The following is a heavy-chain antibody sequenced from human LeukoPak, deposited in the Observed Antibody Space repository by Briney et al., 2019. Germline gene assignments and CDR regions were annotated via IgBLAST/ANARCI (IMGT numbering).Heavy chain of an antibody. J-gene: IGHJ4*02. CDR2: IYSGGST. Sequence: GGSLRLSCAASGFTVSSNHMSWVRQAPGKGLEWVSVIYSGGSTYYADSVKGRFTISRDNSKNTLYLQMNSLRAEDTAVYYCARDGNTAAYDYWGQGTLVTVSS. CDR3: ARDGNTAAYDY. V-gene: IGHV3-66*02. CDR1: GFTVSSNH. D-gene: IGHD1/OR15-1a*01.